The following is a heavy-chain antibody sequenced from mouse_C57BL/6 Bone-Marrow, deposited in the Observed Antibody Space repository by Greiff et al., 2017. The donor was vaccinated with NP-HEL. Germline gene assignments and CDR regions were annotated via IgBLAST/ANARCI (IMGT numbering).Heavy chain of an antibody. D-gene: IGHD2-3*01. J-gene: IGHJ4*01. CDR3: ARGWLLRETYAMDY. Sequence: QVQLQQSGAELARPGASVKLSCKASGYTFTSYGISWVKQRTGQGLEWIGEIYPRSGNTYYNEKFKGKATLTADKSSSTAYMELRSLTSEDSAVYYCARGWLLRETYAMDYWGQGTSGTVSS. CDR1: GYTFTSYG. CDR2: IYPRSGNT. V-gene: IGHV1-81*01.